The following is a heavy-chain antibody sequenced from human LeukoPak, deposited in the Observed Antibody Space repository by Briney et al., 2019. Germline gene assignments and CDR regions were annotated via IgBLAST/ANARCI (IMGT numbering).Heavy chain of an antibody. CDR3: ARRGSVAVAVLAY. V-gene: IGHV1-8*01. CDR2: MNGNSGNT. D-gene: IGHD6-19*01. J-gene: IGHJ4*02. CDR1: GYTFTSYD. Sequence: GGSVKVSCKASGYTFTSYDINWVRQAPGQGLEWMGWMNGNSGNTVYAQKIKGRVTMNRNTSISTAYMEMSRLRSEDTAVYSCARRGSVAVAVLAYWGQGTLVTVSS.